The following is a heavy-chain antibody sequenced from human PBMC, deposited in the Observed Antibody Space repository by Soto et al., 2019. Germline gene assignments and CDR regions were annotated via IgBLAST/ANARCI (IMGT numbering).Heavy chain of an antibody. D-gene: IGHD2-8*02. Sequence: SETLSLTCSVSVGSIRGSDDYWGWIRQSPGKGLEYIGSVFYTGSAYYNPSFKSRVSIVADTSTNRFFLNLKSVTATDTGVYYCAKTPTGYYDSWGQGILVTVSS. CDR3: AKTPTGYYDS. CDR2: VFYTGSA. V-gene: IGHV4-39*02. J-gene: IGHJ4*02. CDR1: VGSIRGSDDY.